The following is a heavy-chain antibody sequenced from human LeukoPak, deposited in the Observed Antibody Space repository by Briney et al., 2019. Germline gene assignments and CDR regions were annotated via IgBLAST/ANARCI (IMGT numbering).Heavy chain of an antibody. CDR3: ARYVHRSYGWAHDY. D-gene: IGHD5-18*01. V-gene: IGHV4-30-2*01. CDR1: GGSISSGGYY. Sequence: PSETLSLTCTVSGGSISSGGYYWSWIRQPPGKGLEWIGYIYHSGSTYYNPSLKSRVTISVDTSKNQFSLKLSSVTAADTAVYYCARYVHRSYGWAHDYWGQGTLVTVSS. J-gene: IGHJ4*02. CDR2: IYHSGST.